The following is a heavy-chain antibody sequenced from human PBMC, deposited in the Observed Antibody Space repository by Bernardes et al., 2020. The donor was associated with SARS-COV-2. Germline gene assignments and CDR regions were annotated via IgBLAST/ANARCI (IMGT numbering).Heavy chain of an antibody. CDR2: IYSSGTT. CDR1: GGSISSSNYY. V-gene: IGHV4-39*01. Sequence: SETLSLTCTVSGGSISSSNYYWGWIRQAPGKGLEWIGSIYSSGTTYYNPSLQSRVIESVDTTENQFSLRLSFVTAADTAVYYCAGSSCGIDCYIGGLRSWDYGMDVWGQGTTVTVSS. D-gene: IGHD2-21*02. J-gene: IGHJ6*02. CDR3: AGSSCGIDCYIGGLRSWDYGMDV.